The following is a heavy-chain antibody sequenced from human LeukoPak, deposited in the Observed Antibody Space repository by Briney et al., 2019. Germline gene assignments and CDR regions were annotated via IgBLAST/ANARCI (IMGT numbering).Heavy chain of an antibody. Sequence: GGSLRLSCTASGFTFCDYAMSWARQAPGEGLGWLGFIRSKVYGEATEYAASVKGRFTVPRDDSNSLAYLQMNSLQTEDTAVYYCTRLVPYLDYWGQGTLVTVSS. CDR2: IRSKVYGEAT. D-gene: IGHD2-2*01. J-gene: IGHJ4*02. CDR3: TRLVPYLDY. V-gene: IGHV3-49*04. CDR1: GFTFCDYA.